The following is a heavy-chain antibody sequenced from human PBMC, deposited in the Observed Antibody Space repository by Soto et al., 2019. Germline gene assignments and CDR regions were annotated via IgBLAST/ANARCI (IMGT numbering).Heavy chain of an antibody. CDR2: INADYGNT. Sequence: QAQLVQSGAEVRKPGASVKVSCKASGYTFYSHSISWVRQAPGQGLEWMGRINADYGNTQYAQKFRGRVTMTTDTSTTTVYMELTNLRSDDTAVYYCARCIQGDYYYGMDVWGQGTMVTVSS. J-gene: IGHJ6*02. D-gene: IGHD5-18*01. CDR3: ARCIQGDYYYGMDV. CDR1: GYTFYSHS. V-gene: IGHV1-18*01.